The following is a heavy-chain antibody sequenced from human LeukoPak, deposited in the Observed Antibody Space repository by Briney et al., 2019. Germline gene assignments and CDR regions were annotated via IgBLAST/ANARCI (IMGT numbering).Heavy chain of an antibody. D-gene: IGHD6-6*01. CDR2: MNPNSGNT. Sequence: GASVKVSCKASGYTFTSYDINWVRQATGQGLEWMGWMNPNSGNTGYAQKLQGRVTMIRNTSISTAYMELSSLRSEDTAVYYCARARRIAAPKGYYYYYMDVWGKGTTVTVSS. J-gene: IGHJ6*03. CDR1: GYTFTSYD. CDR3: ARARRIAAPKGYYYYYMDV. V-gene: IGHV1-8*01.